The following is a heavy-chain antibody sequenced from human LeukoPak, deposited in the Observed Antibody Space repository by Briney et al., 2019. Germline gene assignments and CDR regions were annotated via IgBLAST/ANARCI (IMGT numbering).Heavy chain of an antibody. D-gene: IGHD6-13*01. V-gene: IGHV3-66*01. J-gene: IGHJ3*02. Sequence: PGGSLRLSCAASGFTVSSNYMSWVRQAPGKGLEWVSVIYSGGSTYYADSVKGRFTISRDNSKNTLYLQMNSLRAEDTAVYYCARDFARKAGGAFDIWGQGTMVTVSS. CDR1: GFTVSSNY. CDR2: IYSGGST. CDR3: ARDFARKAGGAFDI.